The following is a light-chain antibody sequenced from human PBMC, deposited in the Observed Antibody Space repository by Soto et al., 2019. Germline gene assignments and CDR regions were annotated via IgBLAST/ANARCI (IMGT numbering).Light chain of an antibody. CDR1: QSISSW. Sequence: QITPSPSTLSSSVRDRVTIPCPASQSISSWLAWYQQKPGKAPKLLIYKASSLESGVPSRFSGSGSGTEFTLTISSLQPDDIATYYCQQYNSYPKTFGQGTKVDIK. J-gene: IGKJ1*01. V-gene: IGKV1-5*03. CDR3: QQYNSYPKT. CDR2: KAS.